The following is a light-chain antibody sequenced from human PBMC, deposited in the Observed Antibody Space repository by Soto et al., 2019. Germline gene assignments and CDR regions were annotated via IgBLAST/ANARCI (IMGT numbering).Light chain of an antibody. J-gene: IGLJ2*01. CDR2: EVS. V-gene: IGLV2-8*01. CDR1: SSDVGGYNY. CDR3: SSYAGSNVV. Sequence: QSVLTQPPSASGSPGQSVTISCTGTSSDVGGYNYVSWYQQHPGKAPKLMIYEVSKRPSGVPDRFSGSKSGNTASLTVSGFQAEDEADYYCSSYAGSNVVFGGGTKLTVL.